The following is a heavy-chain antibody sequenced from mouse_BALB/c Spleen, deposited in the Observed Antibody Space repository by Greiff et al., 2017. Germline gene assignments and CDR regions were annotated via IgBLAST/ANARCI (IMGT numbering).Heavy chain of an antibody. J-gene: IGHJ4*01. CDR3: ARQGPRSSPYYAMDY. D-gene: IGHD1-1*01. Sequence: VHLVESGPDLVAPSQSLSITCTVSGFSLTSYGVHWVRQPPGKGLEWLVVIWSDGSTTYNSALKSRLSISKDNTKSQVFLKMNSLQTDDTAMYYCARQGPRSSPYYAMDYWGQGTSVTVSS. CDR2: IWSDGST. V-gene: IGHV2-6-2*01. CDR1: GFSLTSYG.